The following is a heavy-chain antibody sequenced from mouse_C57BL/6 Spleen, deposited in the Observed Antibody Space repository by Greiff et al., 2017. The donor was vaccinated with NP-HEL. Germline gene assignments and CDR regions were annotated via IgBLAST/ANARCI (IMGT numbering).Heavy chain of an antibody. CDR2: ISYDGSN. D-gene: IGHD2-4*01. Sequence: EVKLLESGPGLVKPSQSLSLTCSVTGYSITSGYYWNWIRQFPGNKLEWMGYISYDGSNNYNPSLKNRISITRDTSKNQFFLKLNSVTTEDTATYYCARDDYDDDWFAYWGQGTLVTVSA. V-gene: IGHV3-6*01. CDR1: GYSITSGYY. J-gene: IGHJ3*01. CDR3: ARDDYDDDWFAY.